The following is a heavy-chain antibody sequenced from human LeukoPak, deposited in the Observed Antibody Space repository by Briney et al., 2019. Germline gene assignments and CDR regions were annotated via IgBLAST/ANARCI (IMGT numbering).Heavy chain of an antibody. V-gene: IGHV3-23*01. CDR3: AKAHVEYYYDSSGYPYYLDY. D-gene: IGHD3-22*01. Sequence: PGGSLRLSCAASGFTFSSYGMSWVRQAPGKGLEWVSAISGSGGSTYYADSVKGRSTISRDNSKNTLYLQMNSLRAEDTAVYYCAKAHVEYYYDSSGYPYYLDYWGQGTLVTVSS. CDR2: ISGSGGST. CDR1: GFTFSSYG. J-gene: IGHJ4*02.